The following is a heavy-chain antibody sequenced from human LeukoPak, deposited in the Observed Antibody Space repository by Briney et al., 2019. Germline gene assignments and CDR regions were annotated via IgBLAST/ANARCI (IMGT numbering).Heavy chain of an antibody. D-gene: IGHD2-2*03. CDR2: IKFDGSEK. CDR3: ARDGYFFAMDV. CDR1: GFTFSNYW. J-gene: IGHJ6*02. Sequence: GGSLRLFCEASGFTFSNYWMSWARQAPGKGLEWVANIKFDGSEKYYTDSVRGRFTVSRDNAKKSLHLEMSRLRAEDTAVYYCARDGYFFAMDVWGQGTTVTVSS. V-gene: IGHV3-7*03.